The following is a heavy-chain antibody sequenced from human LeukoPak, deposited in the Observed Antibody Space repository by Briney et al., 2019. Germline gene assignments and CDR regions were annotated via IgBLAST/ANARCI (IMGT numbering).Heavy chain of an antibody. CDR3: ARDYAWENTYYYDSSGYFAFDI. Sequence: PSETLSLTCTVSGGSISSYYWSWIRQPAGKGLECIGRIYTSGSTNYNPSLKSRVTMSVDTSKNQFSLKLSSVTAADTAVYYCARDYAWENTYYYDSSGYFAFDIWGQGTMVTVSS. CDR1: GGSISSYY. D-gene: IGHD3-22*01. CDR2: IYTSGST. V-gene: IGHV4-4*07. J-gene: IGHJ3*02.